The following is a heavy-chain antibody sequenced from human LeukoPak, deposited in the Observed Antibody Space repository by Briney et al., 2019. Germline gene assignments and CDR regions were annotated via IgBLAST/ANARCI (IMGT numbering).Heavy chain of an antibody. J-gene: IGHJ4*02. V-gene: IGHV3-73*01. Sequence: GGSLRLSCAASGFAFSDSTMHWVRRASGKGLEWVGRIRNKANNYATAYATSVKGRFTLSRDDSKNTAYLQMNSLKTEDTALYYCTARRLRWYDYWGQGTLVTVSS. D-gene: IGHD4-23*01. CDR1: GFAFSDST. CDR2: IRNKANNYAT. CDR3: TARRLRWYDY.